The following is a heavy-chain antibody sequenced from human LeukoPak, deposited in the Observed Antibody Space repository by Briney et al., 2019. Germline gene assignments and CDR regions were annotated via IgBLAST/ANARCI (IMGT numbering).Heavy chain of an antibody. D-gene: IGHD1-26*01. CDR1: GGSISSSSYY. V-gene: IGHV4-39*01. CDR3: ARRAYSGSYIVDY. CDR2: IYYSGST. Sequence: PSETLSLTCTVSGGSISSSSYYWGWIRQPPGKGLEWIGSIYYSGSTYYNPSPKSRVTISVDTSKNQFSLKLSSVTAADTAVYYCARRAYSGSYIVDYWGQGTLVTVSS. J-gene: IGHJ4*02.